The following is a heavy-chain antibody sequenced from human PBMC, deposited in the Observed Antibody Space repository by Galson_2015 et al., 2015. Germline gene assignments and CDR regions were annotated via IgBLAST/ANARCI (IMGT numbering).Heavy chain of an antibody. V-gene: IGHV3-48*02. D-gene: IGHD4-11*01. J-gene: IGHJ6*02. CDR2: SSTI. Sequence: SSTIYYADSVKGRFTISRDNAKNSLYLQMNSLRDEDTAVYYCARDLVRRDYSNYYYYYGMDVWGQGTTVTVSS. CDR3: ARDLVRRDYSNYYYYYGMDV.